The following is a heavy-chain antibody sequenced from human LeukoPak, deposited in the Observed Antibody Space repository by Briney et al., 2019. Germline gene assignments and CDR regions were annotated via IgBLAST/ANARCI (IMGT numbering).Heavy chain of an antibody. V-gene: IGHV1-3*01. D-gene: IGHD5-18*01. CDR1: GYIFISYA. CDR2: INAGNGNT. J-gene: IGHJ4*02. Sequence: ASVKVSCKASGYIFISYAMHWVRQAPGQRLEWMGWINAGNGNTKYSQKFQGRVTITRDTSASTVYMELSSLRSEDTAVYYCARHRPRHGDTADYWGQGTLVAVSS. CDR3: ARHRPRHGDTADY.